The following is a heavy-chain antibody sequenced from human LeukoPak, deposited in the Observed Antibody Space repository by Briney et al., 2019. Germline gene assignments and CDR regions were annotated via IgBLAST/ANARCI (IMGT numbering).Heavy chain of an antibody. CDR3: ARGGDGYNYWSRAPDAFDI. J-gene: IGHJ3*02. V-gene: IGHV1-69*05. CDR1: GGTFSSYA. CDR2: IIPIFGTA. Sequence: GASVKVSCKASGGTFSSYAISWVRQAPGQGLEWMGGIIPIFGTANYAQKFQGRVTITTDESTSTAYMELSSLRSEDTAVYYCARGGDGYNYWSRAPDAFDIWGQGTMVTVSS. D-gene: IGHD5-24*01.